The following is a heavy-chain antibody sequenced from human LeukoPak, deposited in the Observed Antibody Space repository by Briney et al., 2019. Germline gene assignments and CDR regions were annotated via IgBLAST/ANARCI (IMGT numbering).Heavy chain of an antibody. CDR3: ARARWVTTVFFDY. V-gene: IGHV3-7*01. D-gene: IGHD2-21*02. CDR1: GFTFSSYW. Sequence: GGSLRLSCAASGFTFSSYWMSWVRQAPGKGLEWVANIKYDGSEKYYVDAVKGRFAISRDNAKNSLYLQMNSLRAEDTAVYYCARARWVTTVFFDYWGQGTLVTVSS. J-gene: IGHJ4*02. CDR2: IKYDGSEK.